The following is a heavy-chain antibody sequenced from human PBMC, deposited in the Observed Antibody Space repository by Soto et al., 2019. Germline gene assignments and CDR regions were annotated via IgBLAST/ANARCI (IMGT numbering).Heavy chain of an antibody. Sequence: DSWRVSCKASGYTFTSYAMHWVRQSPGQRLEWMGWSNAGNGNTKYSQKFQGRVTITRDTSASTAYMELSSLRSEDTAVYYCARGGQWLVATPFDYWGQGTLVTVSS. CDR2: SNAGNGNT. D-gene: IGHD6-19*01. V-gene: IGHV1-3*01. CDR1: GYTFTSYA. J-gene: IGHJ4*02. CDR3: ARGGQWLVATPFDY.